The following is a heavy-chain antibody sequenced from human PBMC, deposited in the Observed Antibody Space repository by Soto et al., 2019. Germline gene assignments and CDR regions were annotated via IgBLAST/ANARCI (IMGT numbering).Heavy chain of an antibody. J-gene: IGHJ4*02. D-gene: IGHD1-26*01. CDR1: GFTFKHSW. V-gene: IGHV3-7*01. Sequence: EVQLVESGGALVQPGGSLRLSCAASGFTFKHSWMSWVRQAPGKGLEWVANIKEDGSEKYYVDSVKGRFTISRDNAQNSLYLQMNSLRVEDTAFYFCARDRSWAYYLDYWGQGTLVTVSS. CDR3: ARDRSWAYYLDY. CDR2: IKEDGSEK.